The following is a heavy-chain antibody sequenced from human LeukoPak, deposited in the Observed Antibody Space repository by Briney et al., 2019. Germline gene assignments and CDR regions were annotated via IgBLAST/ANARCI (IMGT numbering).Heavy chain of an antibody. CDR3: ARLRMVRGVIETYYFDY. Sequence: GASVKVSCKASGYTFTSYDINWVRQATGQGLEWMGWMNPNSGNTGYAQKLQRRVTMTRNTSLSTAYMELSSLRSEDTAVYYCARLRMVRGVIETYYFDYWGQGTLVTVSS. CDR1: GYTFTSYD. D-gene: IGHD3-10*01. CDR2: MNPNSGNT. J-gene: IGHJ4*02. V-gene: IGHV1-8*01.